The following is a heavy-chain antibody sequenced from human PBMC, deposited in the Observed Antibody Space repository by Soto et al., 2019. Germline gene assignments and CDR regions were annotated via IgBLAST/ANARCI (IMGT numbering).Heavy chain of an antibody. J-gene: IGHJ6*02. CDR2: INPNSGGT. D-gene: IGHD3-3*01. CDR3: ATAVGDFWSGYPYYYYGMDV. V-gene: IGHV1-2*04. Sequence: QVQLVQSGAEVKKPGASVKVSCKASGYTFTGYYMHWVRQAPGQGLDWMGWINPNSGGTNYAQKFQGWVTMTRDTSISTAYMELSRLRSDDTAVYYCATAVGDFWSGYPYYYYGMDVWGQGTTVTVSS. CDR1: GYTFTGYY.